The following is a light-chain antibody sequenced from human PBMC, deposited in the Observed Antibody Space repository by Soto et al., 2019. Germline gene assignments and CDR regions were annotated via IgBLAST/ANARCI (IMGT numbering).Light chain of an antibody. V-gene: IGKV3-15*01. CDR2: GAS. CDR1: QSVSSD. J-gene: IGKJ2*01. Sequence: EIVMTQSPATLSVSPGERATLSCRASQSVSSDLAWYQQKPGQAPRLLMYGASNRATGVPARFSGSVSGTEFTLTISSLQSEDFAVYYCQQYNKWPLYTFGQGTKLEIK. CDR3: QQYNKWPLYT.